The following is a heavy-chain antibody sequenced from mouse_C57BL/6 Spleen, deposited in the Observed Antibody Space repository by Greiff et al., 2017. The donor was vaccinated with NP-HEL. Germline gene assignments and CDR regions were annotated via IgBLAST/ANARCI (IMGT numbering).Heavy chain of an antibody. CDR2: IYPGSGST. D-gene: IGHD1-1*01. CDR3: ARGHYGSSDWYFDV. CDR1: GYTFTSYW. V-gene: IGHV1-55*01. Sequence: VQLQQPGAELVKPGASVKMSCKASGYTFTSYWITWVKQRPGQGLEWIGDIYPGSGSTNYNEKFKSKATLTVDTSSSTAYMQLSSLTSEDSAVYYCARGHYGSSDWYFDVWGTGTTVTVSS. J-gene: IGHJ1*03.